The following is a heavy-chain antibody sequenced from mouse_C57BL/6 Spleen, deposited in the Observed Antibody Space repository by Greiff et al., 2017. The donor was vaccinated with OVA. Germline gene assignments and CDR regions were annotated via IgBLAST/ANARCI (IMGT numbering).Heavy chain of an antibody. V-gene: IGHV1-50*01. CDR2: IDPSDSYT. CDR1: GYTFTSYW. CDR3: ARSNWGRYFDY. Sequence: VQLQQPGAELVKPGASVKLSCKASGYTFTSYWMQWVKQRPGQGLEWIGEIDPSDSYTNYNQKFKGKATLTVDKSSSTAYMQLSSLTSEDSAVYYCARSNWGRYFDYWGQGTTLTVSS. D-gene: IGHD4-1*01. J-gene: IGHJ2*01.